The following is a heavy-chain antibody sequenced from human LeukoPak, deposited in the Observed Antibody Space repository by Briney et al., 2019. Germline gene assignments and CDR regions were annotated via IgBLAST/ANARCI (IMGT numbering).Heavy chain of an antibody. V-gene: IGHV3-30*18. D-gene: IGHD2-21*02. J-gene: IGHJ4*02. CDR3: AKDLHGVTDTSYYFDY. CDR1: GFTFSSYG. Sequence: PGRSLRLSCAASGFTFSSYGMHWVRQAPGKGLEWVAFISYDGNNEYYADSVKGRSTISRDNSKNTLYLQMNGLRAEDTAIYYCAKDLHGVTDTSYYFDYWGQGTLVTVSS. CDR2: ISYDGNNE.